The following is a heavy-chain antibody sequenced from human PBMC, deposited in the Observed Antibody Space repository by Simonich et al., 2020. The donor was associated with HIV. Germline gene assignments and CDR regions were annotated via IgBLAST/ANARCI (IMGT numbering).Heavy chain of an antibody. CDR3: AREHGSGSYSDY. J-gene: IGHJ4*02. V-gene: IGHV3-7*01. CDR1: GFTFRKYW. D-gene: IGHD3-10*01. Sequence: EVQLVESGGGLVQPGGSLRLSCAASGFTFRKYWMGWVRQAPGKGLEWVANIKQDGSEKYDVDSVQGRFTSSRDNAKTSLYLQMNSLSAEDTAVYSCAREHGSGSYSDYWGQGTLVTVSS. CDR2: IKQDGSEK.